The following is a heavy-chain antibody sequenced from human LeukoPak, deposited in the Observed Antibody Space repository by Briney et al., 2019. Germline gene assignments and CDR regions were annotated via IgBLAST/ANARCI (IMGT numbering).Heavy chain of an antibody. V-gene: IGHV1-24*01. CDR2: FDPEDGET. D-gene: IGHD1-26*01. CDR1: GYTLTELS. CDR3: ATRWKWELPQEAFDI. J-gene: IGHJ3*02. Sequence: ASVKVSCKVSGYTLTELSMHWVRQAPGKGLEWMGGFDPEDGETIYAQKLQGRVTMTEDTSTDTAYMELSSLRSEDTAVYYCATRWKWELPQEAFDIWGQGTMVTVSS.